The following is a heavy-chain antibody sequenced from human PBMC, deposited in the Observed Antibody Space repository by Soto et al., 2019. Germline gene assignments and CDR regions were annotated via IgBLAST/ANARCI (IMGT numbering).Heavy chain of an antibody. V-gene: IGHV3-30*18. J-gene: IGHJ5*02. CDR3: AKAQSDHRYYYGSGSFNWFDP. Sequence: QVQLVESGGGVVQPGRSLRLSCAASGFTFSSYGMHWVRQAPGKGLEWVAVISYDGSNKYYADSVKGRFTISRDNSKNPLYLQMNSLRAEDTAVYYCAKAQSDHRYYYGSGSFNWFDPWGQGTLVTVSS. D-gene: IGHD3-10*01. CDR1: GFTFSSYG. CDR2: ISYDGSNK.